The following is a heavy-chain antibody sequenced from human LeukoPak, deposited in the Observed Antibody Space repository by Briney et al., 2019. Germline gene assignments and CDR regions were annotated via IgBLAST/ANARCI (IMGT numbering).Heavy chain of an antibody. D-gene: IGHD3-22*01. J-gene: IGHJ3*02. CDR1: GGSISSYY. CDR3: ARGDSSGYAKSGAFDI. Sequence: SETLSLTCTVSGGSISSYYWSWIRQPPGKGLEWIGYIYYSGSTYYNPSLKSRVTISVDTSKNQFSLKLSSVTAADTAVYYCARGDSSGYAKSGAFDIWGQGTMVTVSS. CDR2: IYYSGST. V-gene: IGHV4-59*08.